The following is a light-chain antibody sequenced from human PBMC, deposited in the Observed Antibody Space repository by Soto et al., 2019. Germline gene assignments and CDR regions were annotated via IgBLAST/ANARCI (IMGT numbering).Light chain of an antibody. J-gene: IGKJ5*01. CDR1: QSLSSY. CDR2: AAS. V-gene: IGKV1-39*01. CDR3: QQSYSTPIT. Sequence: DIQMTQSPSSLSASVGDRVTITCRASQSLSSYLNWYQQKPGKAPNLLIYAASSLQSGVPSRFSGSGCWTDFTLTISSLQPEDFATYYYQQSYSTPITFGQGTRLEIK.